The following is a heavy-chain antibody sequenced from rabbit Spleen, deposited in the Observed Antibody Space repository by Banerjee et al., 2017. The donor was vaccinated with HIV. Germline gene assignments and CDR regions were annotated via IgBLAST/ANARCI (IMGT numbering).Heavy chain of an antibody. CDR2: INVVTGKS. J-gene: IGHJ4*01. V-gene: IGHV1S45*01. Sequence: EQLEESGGGLVKPEGSLTLTCKASGVSLNDKDVMCWVRQAPGKGLEWIACINVVTGKSVYASWAKGRFAVSKTSPTTVTLQMTSLTAADMATYFCARDGSGWGANFNLWGPGTLVTVS. CDR3: ARDGSGWGANFNL. D-gene: IGHD4-1*01. CDR1: GVSLNDKDV.